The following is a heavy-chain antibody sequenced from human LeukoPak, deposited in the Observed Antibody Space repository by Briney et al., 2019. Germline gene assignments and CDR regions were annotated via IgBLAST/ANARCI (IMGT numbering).Heavy chain of an antibody. D-gene: IGHD3-22*01. Sequence: ASVKVSCKASGYTFTSYYMHWVRQAPGQGLEWMGIINPSGGSTSYAQKFQGGVTMTRDTSTSTVYMELSSLRSEDTAVYYCASQDSSGYNLGYWGQGTLVTVSS. CDR1: GYTFTSYY. CDR2: INPSGGST. V-gene: IGHV1-46*03. J-gene: IGHJ4*02. CDR3: ASQDSSGYNLGY.